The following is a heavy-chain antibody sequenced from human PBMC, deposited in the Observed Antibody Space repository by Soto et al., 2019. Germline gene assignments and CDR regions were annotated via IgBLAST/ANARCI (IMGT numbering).Heavy chain of an antibody. V-gene: IGHV3-23*01. Sequence: GGSLRLSCAASGFTFSSYAMSWVRQAPGKGLEWVSAISGSGGSTYYADSVKGRFTISRDNSKNTLYLQMNSLRAEDTAVYYCAKDGVDIVVVPAAPDYYYYMDVWGKGTTVTVSS. CDR1: GFTFSSYA. D-gene: IGHD2-2*03. CDR2: ISGSGGST. CDR3: AKDGVDIVVVPAAPDYYYYMDV. J-gene: IGHJ6*03.